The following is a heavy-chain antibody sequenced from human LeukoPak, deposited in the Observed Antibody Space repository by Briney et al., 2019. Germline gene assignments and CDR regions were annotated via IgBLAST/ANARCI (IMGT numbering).Heavy chain of an antibody. CDR1: GFTFTNAG. CDR2: ISHDGTNK. J-gene: IGHJ4*02. D-gene: IGHD5-18*01. Sequence: PGGSLRLSCAASGFTFTNAGIHWVRLAAGKGLEWVSFISHDGTNKYYSDSVDGRFTVSRLNPQNTVYLQMTDLRLDDTATYYCASEDVDTGDFWGQGTLVTVSS. CDR3: ASEDVDTGDF. V-gene: IGHV3-30*01.